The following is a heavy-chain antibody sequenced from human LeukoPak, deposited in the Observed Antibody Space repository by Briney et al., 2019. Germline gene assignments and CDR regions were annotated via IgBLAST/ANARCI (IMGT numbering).Heavy chain of an antibody. V-gene: IGHV4-34*01. CDR1: GWSFSGHY. CDR3: AGHFYFDL. J-gene: IGHJ2*01. Sequence: SETLSLTCAVYGWSFSGHYWHWFRQPPGKGLEWIGAIHTSVGTDYNPSFKNRVAMSGDTSKNQFSLKLSPVTAADTAVYYCAGHFYFDLWGPGTLVTVSS. CDR2: IHTSVGT.